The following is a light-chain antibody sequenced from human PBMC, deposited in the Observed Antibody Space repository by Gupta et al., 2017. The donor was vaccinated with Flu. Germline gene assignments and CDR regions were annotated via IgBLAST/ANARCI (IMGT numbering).Light chain of an antibody. V-gene: IGKV1-39*01. J-gene: IGKJ4*01. CDR1: QSISSY. Sequence: DIQMTQSPSSLSASVGDRVTITCRASQSISSYLNWYQQKPGKAPKLLIYAASRLQSGVPSRFSGSGSGTDFTLTSSRLQPEDFATYYLQQCYSTPTFGGGTKVEIK. CDR2: AAS. CDR3: QQCYSTPT.